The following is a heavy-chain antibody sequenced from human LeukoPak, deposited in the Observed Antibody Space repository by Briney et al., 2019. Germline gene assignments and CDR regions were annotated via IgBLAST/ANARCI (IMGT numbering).Heavy chain of an antibody. CDR1: GYSFPSYW. D-gene: IGHD6-6*01. Sequence: GESLKISCKGSGYSFPSYWIGWVRQMPGKGLEWMGNIYPGDSDTRYSPSFQGQVTISADKSISTAYLQWSSLKAPDTAMYYCARHTKYSSSSRVFDNWGQGTLVTVSS. CDR3: ARHTKYSSSSRVFDN. CDR2: IYPGDSDT. J-gene: IGHJ4*02. V-gene: IGHV5-51*01.